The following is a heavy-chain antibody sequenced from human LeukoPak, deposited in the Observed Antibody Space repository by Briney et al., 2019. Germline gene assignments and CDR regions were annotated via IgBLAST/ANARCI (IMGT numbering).Heavy chain of an antibody. Sequence: AGGSLRLSCAASGFTFSGFWMSWVRQAPGKGLEWVAKMKQDESDAFYVDSVKGRFTISRDNAKNSVYSQMNSLRTEDTGLYYCARDPYDSGPYSYIDVWGKGTTVTVSS. CDR2: MKQDESDA. CDR3: ARDPYDSGPYSYIDV. D-gene: IGHD3-10*01. CDR1: GFTFSGFW. V-gene: IGHV3-7*01. J-gene: IGHJ6*03.